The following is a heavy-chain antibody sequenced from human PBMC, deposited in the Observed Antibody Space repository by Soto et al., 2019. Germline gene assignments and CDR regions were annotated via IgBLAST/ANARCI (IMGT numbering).Heavy chain of an antibody. CDR3: GKGRSYYYYYGVDV. CDR1: GFTFSSCA. J-gene: IGHJ6*02. Sequence: EVHLLESGGALVQPGGSLRLSCAASGFTFSSCAMGWVRQAPGKGLEWVSDIIDSGGSTYYADAVKGRFTISRDNSKSTLHLQMNSLRAEDTAVYYCGKGRSYYYYYGVDVWGQGTTVTVSS. V-gene: IGHV3-23*01. D-gene: IGHD1-26*01. CDR2: IIDSGGST.